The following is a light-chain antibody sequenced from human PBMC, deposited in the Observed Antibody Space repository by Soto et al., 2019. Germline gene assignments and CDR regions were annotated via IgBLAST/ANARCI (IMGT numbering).Light chain of an antibody. V-gene: IGKV4-1*01. J-gene: IGKJ2*01. CDR1: QSVLYSSNNKNY. CDR3: QQYYSTPYT. Sequence: DIVMTQSPDSLAVSLGERATINCKSSQSVLYSSNNKNYLAWYQQKPGQPPKLLIYWASTRESGVPDRFSVSGSGTDSTLTISSLKAEDVAVYYCQQYYSTPYTCGQGTKLEIK. CDR2: WAS.